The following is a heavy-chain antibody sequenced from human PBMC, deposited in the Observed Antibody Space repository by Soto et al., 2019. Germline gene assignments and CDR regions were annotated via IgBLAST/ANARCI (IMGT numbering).Heavy chain of an antibody. CDR3: ARLSSSGPIDY. D-gene: IGHD3-22*01. J-gene: IGHJ4*02. CDR1: GGSISSGGYY. Sequence: SETLSLTCTVSGGSISSGGYYWSWIRQHPGKGLEWIGYIYYSGSTYYNPSLKSRVTISVDTSKNQFSLKLSSVTAADTAVYYCARLSSSGPIDYWGQGTLVTVSS. V-gene: IGHV4-31*03. CDR2: IYYSGST.